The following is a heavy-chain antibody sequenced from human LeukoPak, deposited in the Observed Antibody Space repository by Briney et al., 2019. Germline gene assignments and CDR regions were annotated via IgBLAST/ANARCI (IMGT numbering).Heavy chain of an antibody. V-gene: IGHV3-11*04. CDR2: ISSSGSTI. Sequence: GGSLRLSCEASGFTFSDYYMSWIRQAPGKGLEWVSYISSSGSTIYYADSVKGRFTISRDNAKNSLYLQMNSLRAEDTAVYYCARAHTDYYDFWSGYYNVVDYWGQGTLVTVSS. CDR3: ARAHTDYYDFWSGYYNVVDY. CDR1: GFTFSDYY. J-gene: IGHJ4*02. D-gene: IGHD3-3*01.